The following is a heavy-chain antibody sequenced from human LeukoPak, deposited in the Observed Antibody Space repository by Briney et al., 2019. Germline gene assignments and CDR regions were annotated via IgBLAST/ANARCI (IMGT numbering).Heavy chain of an antibody. CDR3: ARRYYDFWSGYYFPYYYYYMDV. Sequence: GGPLRLSCAASGFTFSSYWMSWVRQAPGKGLEWVANIKQDGSEKYYVDSVKGRFTISRDNAKNSLYLQMNSLRAEDTAVYYCARRYYDFWSGYYFPYYYYYMDVWGKGTTVTVSS. J-gene: IGHJ6*03. CDR1: GFTFSSYW. CDR2: IKQDGSEK. D-gene: IGHD3-3*01. V-gene: IGHV3-7*01.